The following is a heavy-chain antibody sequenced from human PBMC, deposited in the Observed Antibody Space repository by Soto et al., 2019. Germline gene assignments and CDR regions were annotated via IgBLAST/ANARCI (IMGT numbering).Heavy chain of an antibody. Sequence: EVDLLESGGGLQQPGGSLRLSCTTSGFSFDNYAMSWVRQAPGKGLEWLSAISGGGGGKYYADSVKGRFSAFRDNSKKTVYLQLNGLTIDDTAVYYCAKDVHYDSSGGLDYWGQGTLVTVSS. CDR2: ISGGGGGK. V-gene: IGHV3-23*01. J-gene: IGHJ4*02. D-gene: IGHD3-22*01. CDR3: AKDVHYDSSGGLDY. CDR1: GFSFDNYA.